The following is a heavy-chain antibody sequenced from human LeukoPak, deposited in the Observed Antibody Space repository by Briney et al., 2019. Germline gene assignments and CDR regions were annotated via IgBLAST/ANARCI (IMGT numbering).Heavy chain of an antibody. CDR2: IYSGGST. J-gene: IGHJ4*02. CDR3: ARDGVPYCSSTSCYSAY. V-gene: IGHV3-66*01. Sequence: PGGSLRLSCAASGFTVSSNYMSWVRQAPGKGLEWVSVIYSGGSTYYADSVKGRFTISRDNSKNTLYLQMNSLRAEDTAVYYCARDGVPYCSSTSCYSAYWGQGTLVTVSS. D-gene: IGHD2-2*02. CDR1: GFTVSSNY.